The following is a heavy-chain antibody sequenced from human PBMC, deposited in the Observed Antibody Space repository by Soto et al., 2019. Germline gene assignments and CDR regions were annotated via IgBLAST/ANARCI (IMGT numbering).Heavy chain of an antibody. CDR3: ARSYGDYAWLFDP. D-gene: IGHD4-17*01. Sequence: ASVKVSCKASGGTFSSYAISWVRQAPGQGLEWMGGIIPIFGTANYAQKFQGRVTITADKSTSTAYMELSSLGSEDTAVYYCARSYGDYAWLFDPWGQGTLVTVLL. J-gene: IGHJ5*02. CDR2: IIPIFGTA. CDR1: GGTFSSYA. V-gene: IGHV1-69*06.